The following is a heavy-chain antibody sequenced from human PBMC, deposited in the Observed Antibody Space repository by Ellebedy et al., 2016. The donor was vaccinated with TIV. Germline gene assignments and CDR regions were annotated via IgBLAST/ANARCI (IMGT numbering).Heavy chain of an antibody. CDR3: AKDIYDILPGHPHY. CDR1: GFTFDDYA. Sequence: SLKISXAASGFTFDDYAMHWVRQVPGKGLEWVSGISWNSGTIRYVESVKGRFTISRDNAKKSLYLQMNSLRAEDTALYYCAKDIYDILPGHPHYWGQGTLVTVSS. D-gene: IGHD3-9*01. J-gene: IGHJ4*02. V-gene: IGHV3-9*01. CDR2: ISWNSGTI.